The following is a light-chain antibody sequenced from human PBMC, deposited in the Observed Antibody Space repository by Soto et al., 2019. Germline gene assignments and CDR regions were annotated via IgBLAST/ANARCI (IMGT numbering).Light chain of an antibody. CDR2: DVS. CDR3: NSYTTSSTYD. CDR1: SSDVGGYNY. Sequence: QSVLTQPASGSGSRGQSITISCTGTSSDVGGYNYVSWYQQHPGKAPKLMIYDVSNRPSGVSNRFSGSKSGNTASLTISGLQAEDEADYYCNSYTTSSTYDFGTGTKVTVL. J-gene: IGLJ1*01. V-gene: IGLV2-14*01.